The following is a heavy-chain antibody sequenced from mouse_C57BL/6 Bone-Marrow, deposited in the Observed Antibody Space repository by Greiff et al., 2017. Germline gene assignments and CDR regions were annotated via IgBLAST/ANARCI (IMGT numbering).Heavy chain of an antibody. D-gene: IGHD1-1*01. Sequence: EVQLQQSGPELVKPGASVKIPCKASGYTFTDYNMDWVKQSHGKSLEWIGDINPNNGGTIYNQKFKGKATLTVDKSSSTAYMELRSLTSEDTAVYYCARSSYGKGPPGYFDVWGTGTTVTVSS. CDR1: GYTFTDYN. CDR3: ARSSYGKGPPGYFDV. J-gene: IGHJ1*03. CDR2: INPNNGGT. V-gene: IGHV1-18*01.